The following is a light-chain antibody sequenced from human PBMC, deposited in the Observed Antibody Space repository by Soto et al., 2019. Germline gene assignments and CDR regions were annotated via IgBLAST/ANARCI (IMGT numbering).Light chain of an antibody. CDR2: STN. CDR1: TSNIGSKT. J-gene: IGLJ1*01. Sequence: QSVLTQPPSASGTPGQSVTISCSGSTSNIGSKTVSWYQQVPGAAPKLLIYSTNQWPSGVPDRFSCSKSGTSASLTISGLQSEDEADYYCAPWDDSLNGLYVFGPGTKVTVL. V-gene: IGLV1-44*01. CDR3: APWDDSLNGLYV.